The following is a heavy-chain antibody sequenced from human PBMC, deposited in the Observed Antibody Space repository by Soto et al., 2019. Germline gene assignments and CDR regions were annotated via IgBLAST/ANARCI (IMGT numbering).Heavy chain of an antibody. D-gene: IGHD3-10*01. J-gene: IGHJ6*02. Sequence: QVQLVQSGAEVKKPGASVKVSCKASGYTFTSYGLSWVRQAPGQGLEWMGWINGYTGNTNYAQKFQGRVTMTTDTSTKTAYLDRRTLIADDTAVDYCARSWFTAKGGIDVWGQVTTVTVSS. CDR1: GYTFTSYG. V-gene: IGHV1-18*01. CDR3: ARSWFTAKGGIDV. CDR2: INGYTGNT.